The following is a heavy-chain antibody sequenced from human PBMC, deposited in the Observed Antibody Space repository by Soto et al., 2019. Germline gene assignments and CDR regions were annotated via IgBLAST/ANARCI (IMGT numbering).Heavy chain of an antibody. V-gene: IGHV4-30-2*01. CDR2: IYHSGST. D-gene: IGHD3-22*01. CDR3: ARGSAMYYYDSSEGFDY. CDR1: GGSISSGGYS. J-gene: IGHJ4*02. Sequence: SETLSLTCAVSGGSISSGGYSWSWIRQPPGKGLEWIGYIYHSGSTYYNPSLKSRVTISVDRSKNQFSLKLSSVSAADTAVYYCARGSAMYYYDSSEGFDYWGQGTLVTVSS.